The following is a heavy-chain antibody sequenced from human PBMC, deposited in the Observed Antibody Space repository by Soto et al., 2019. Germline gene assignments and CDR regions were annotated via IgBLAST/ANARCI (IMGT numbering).Heavy chain of an antibody. Sequence: QLQLQESGPGLVKPSETLSLTCTVSGGSISSSSYYWGWIRQPPGKGLEWIGSIYYSGSTYYNPSLKSRVTISVDTSKNQFSLKLSSVTAADTAVYYCASQTDTAMLTLPLYFDYWGQGTLVTVSS. CDR1: GGSISSSSYY. CDR3: ASQTDTAMLTLPLYFDY. V-gene: IGHV4-39*01. D-gene: IGHD5-18*01. J-gene: IGHJ4*02. CDR2: IYYSGST.